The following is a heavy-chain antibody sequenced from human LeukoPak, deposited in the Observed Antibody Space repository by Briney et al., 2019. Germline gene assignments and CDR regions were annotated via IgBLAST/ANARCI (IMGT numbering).Heavy chain of an antibody. D-gene: IGHD2-2*02. CDR2: IYYSGST. CDR1: GGSISSGGYY. CDR3: ARAQLPYCSSTSCYMYYYGMDV. Sequence: PSETLSLTCTVSGGSISSGGYYWSWIRQHPGKGLEWIGYIYYSGSTNYNPSLKSRVTISVDTSKNQFSLKLSSVTAADTAVYYCARAQLPYCSSTSCYMYYYGMDVWGQGTTVTVSS. V-gene: IGHV4-61*08. J-gene: IGHJ6*02.